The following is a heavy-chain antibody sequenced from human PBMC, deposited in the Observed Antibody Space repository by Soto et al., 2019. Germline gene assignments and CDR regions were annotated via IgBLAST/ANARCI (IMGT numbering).Heavy chain of an antibody. D-gene: IGHD3-16*02. CDR3: ARYYVRGSHRQGFDY. V-gene: IGHV3-7*01. CDR1: GFTFSSYW. J-gene: IGHJ4*02. Sequence: VGSLRLACASYGFTFSSYWMSCVRHSPGKGLEWVANIKQDGSEKYYVDSVKGRFTISRDNAKNSLYLQMNSLRAEDTAVYYCARYYVRGSHRQGFDYWCQGTLITVST. CDR2: IKQDGSEK.